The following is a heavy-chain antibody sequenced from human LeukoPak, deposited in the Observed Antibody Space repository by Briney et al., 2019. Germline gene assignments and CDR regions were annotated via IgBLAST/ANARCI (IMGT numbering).Heavy chain of an antibody. V-gene: IGHV3-21*01. D-gene: IGHD3-22*01. J-gene: IGHJ4*02. CDR3: ARAGGDYYDSSGYYSDY. CDR2: ISSSSSYI. CDR1: GFTFSSYS. Sequence: GGSLRLSCAASGFTFSSYSMNWVRQAPGKGLEWVSSISSSSSYIYYADSVKGRFTISRDNAKNSLYLQMNSLRAEDTAVYYCARAGGDYYDSSGYYSDYWGQGTLVTVSS.